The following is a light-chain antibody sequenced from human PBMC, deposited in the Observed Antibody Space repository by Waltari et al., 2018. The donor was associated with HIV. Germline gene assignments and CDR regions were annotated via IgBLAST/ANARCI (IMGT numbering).Light chain of an antibody. J-gene: IGKJ4*01. CDR3: QQYHNWPIT. CDR1: QSIRTN. Sequence: ILLTQSPVTLSVSPGERATLYCWASQSIRTNLAWYEQKPGQTPRPLIYGASTRATGTPARFSGSGSGTEFTRNISSLQSEDLAFYYCQQYHNWPITFGGGTKVEIK. V-gene: IGKV3D-15*01. CDR2: GAS.